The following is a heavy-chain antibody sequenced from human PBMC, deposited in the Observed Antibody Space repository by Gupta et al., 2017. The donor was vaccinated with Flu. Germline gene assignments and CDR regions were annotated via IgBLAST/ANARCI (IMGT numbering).Heavy chain of an antibody. CDR3: ARDRHDRYYMDV. Sequence: GSAWGWIRQPPGKGLEWIGYVFYHGKAYYGPSFKSRVSISLDKSKNHVSLRLTSATAADTAQYCCARDRHDRYYMDVWGKGTTVTVSS. J-gene: IGHJ6*03. V-gene: IGHV4-30-2*01. CDR2: VFYHGKA. D-gene: IGHD3-16*02. CDR1: GSA.